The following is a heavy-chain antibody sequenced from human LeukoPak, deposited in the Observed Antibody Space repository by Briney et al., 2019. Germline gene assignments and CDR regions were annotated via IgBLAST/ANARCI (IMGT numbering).Heavy chain of an antibody. CDR3: ARDTPKLRYFDWLEGYFDY. CDR1: GGTFSSYA. D-gene: IGHD3-9*01. V-gene: IGHV1-69*04. J-gene: IGHJ4*02. Sequence: GSSVKVSCKASGGTFSSYAISWVRRAPGQGLEWMGRIIPILGIANYAQKFQGRVTITRDTSASTAYMELSSLRSEDTAVYYCARDTPKLRYFDWLEGYFDYWGQGTLVTVSS. CDR2: IIPILGIA.